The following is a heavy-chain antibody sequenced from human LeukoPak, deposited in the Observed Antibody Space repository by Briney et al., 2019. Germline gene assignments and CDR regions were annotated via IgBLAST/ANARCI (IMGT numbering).Heavy chain of an antibody. CDR1: VVTFTAYW. J-gene: IGHJ5*02. CDR2: IKHDGSEN. V-gene: IGHV3-7*01. Sequence: PLGCPRLSSAASVVTFTAYWMSCGRQAPGRGLEWVANIKHDGSENDYVDSVTGRFTISRDNTKNSLYLQLNSLRGEDTALYYCARLKWDLPQTWGQGTLVTVSP. CDR3: ARLKWDLPQT. D-gene: IGHD1-26*01.